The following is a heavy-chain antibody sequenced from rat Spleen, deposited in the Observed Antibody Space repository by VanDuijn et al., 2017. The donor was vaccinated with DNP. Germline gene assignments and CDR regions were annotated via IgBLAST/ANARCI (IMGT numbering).Heavy chain of an antibody. D-gene: IGHD4-3*01. Sequence: EVQLVESGGGLVQPGRSLKLSCAASGFSFSDYYIAWVRPAPTKGLEWVAYIRYDGGTTYYGDSVKGRFTPSRDNAKSTLYLQLNGLRSEDMATYYCVRWYNSGYYFDYWGQGVMVTVSS. CDR3: VRWYNSGYYFDY. V-gene: IGHV5-22*01. CDR2: IRYDGGTT. CDR1: GFSFSDYY. J-gene: IGHJ2*01.